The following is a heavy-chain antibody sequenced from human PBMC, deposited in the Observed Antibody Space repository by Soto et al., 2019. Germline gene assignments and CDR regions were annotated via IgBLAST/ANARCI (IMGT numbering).Heavy chain of an antibody. CDR1: GGSISSYY. J-gene: IGHJ4*02. CDR2: IYTSGST. Sequence: SETLSLTCTVSGGSISSYYWSWIRQPAGKGLEWIGRIYTSGSTNYNPSLKSRVTMSVDTSKNQFSLKLSSVTAADTAVYYCAREPPHRTAMAKSFDYWGQGTLVTVSS. CDR3: AREPPHRTAMAKSFDY. D-gene: IGHD5-18*01. V-gene: IGHV4-4*07.